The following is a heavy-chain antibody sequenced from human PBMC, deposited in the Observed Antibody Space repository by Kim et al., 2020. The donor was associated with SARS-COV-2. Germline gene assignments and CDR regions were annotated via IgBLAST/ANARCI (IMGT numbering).Heavy chain of an antibody. V-gene: IGHV3-30*04. CDR2: ISYDGSNK. J-gene: IGHJ4*02. CDR1: GFTFSSYA. D-gene: IGHD3-10*01. CDR3: ARDYYGSGSYESGSFDY. Sequence: GGSLRLSCAASGFTFSSYAMHWVRQAPGKGLEWVAVISYDGSNKYYADSVKGRFTISRDNSKNTLYLQMNSLRAEDTAVYYCARDYYGSGSYESGSFDYWGQGTLVTVSS.